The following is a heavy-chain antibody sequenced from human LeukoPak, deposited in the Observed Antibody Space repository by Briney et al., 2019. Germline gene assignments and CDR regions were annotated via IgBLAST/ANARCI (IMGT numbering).Heavy chain of an antibody. D-gene: IGHD3-10*01. CDR3: AGLKVVRGVISREYYYYYYGMDV. J-gene: IGHJ6*02. Sequence: SETLSLTCAVYGGSFSGYYWSWIRQPPGKGLEWIGEINHSGSTNYNPSLKSRVTISVDASKNQFSLKLSSVTAADTAVYYCAGLKVVRGVISREYYYYYYGMDVWGQGTTVTVSS. V-gene: IGHV4-34*01. CDR1: GGSFSGYY. CDR2: INHSGST.